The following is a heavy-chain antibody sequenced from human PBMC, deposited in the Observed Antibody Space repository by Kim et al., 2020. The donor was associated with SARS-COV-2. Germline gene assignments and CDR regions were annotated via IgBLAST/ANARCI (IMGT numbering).Heavy chain of an antibody. Sequence: SETLSLTCSVSGGSVSGYYWSWLRQPPGKGLEWIGYIYYRGATVYSPSLRSRVTISVETANNHFSLSLGSVTAADTAVYYCGRHPEVPVVRHGFDIWGQGILVTVSS. CDR2: IYYRGAT. CDR3: GRHPEVPVVRHGFDI. J-gene: IGHJ4*02. D-gene: IGHD2-2*01. CDR1: GGSVSGYY. V-gene: IGHV4-59*08.